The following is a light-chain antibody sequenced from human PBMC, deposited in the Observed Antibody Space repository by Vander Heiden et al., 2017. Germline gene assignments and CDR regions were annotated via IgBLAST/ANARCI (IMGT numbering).Light chain of an antibody. CDR3: QQRSNWPPRDA. CDR2: DAS. Sequence: EIVLTQSPATLSLSPGERATLSCRARQSVSSYLAWYQQKPGQAPRLLIYDASNRATGIPARFRGSGSGTDFTRTISSLGPEDFAGYYWQQRSNWPPRDAFGQGTKLEIK. CDR1: QSVSSY. J-gene: IGKJ2*01. V-gene: IGKV3-11*01.